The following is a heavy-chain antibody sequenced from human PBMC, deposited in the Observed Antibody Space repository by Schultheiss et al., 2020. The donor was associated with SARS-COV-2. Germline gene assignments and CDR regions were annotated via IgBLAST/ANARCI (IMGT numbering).Heavy chain of an antibody. D-gene: IGHD1-26*01. CDR1: GGSISSYY. CDR3: AGSLGPYYYYYMDV. V-gene: IGHV4-34*01. J-gene: IGHJ6*03. Sequence: SETLSLTCTVSGGSISSYYWSWIRQPPGKGLEWIGEINHSGSTNYNPSLKSRVTISVDTSKNQFSLKLSSVTAADTAVYYCAGSLGPYYYYYMDVWGKGTTVTVSS. CDR2: INHSGST.